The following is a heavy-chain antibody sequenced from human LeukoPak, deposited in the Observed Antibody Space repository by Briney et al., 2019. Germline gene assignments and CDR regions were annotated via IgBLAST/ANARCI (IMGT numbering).Heavy chain of an antibody. J-gene: IGHJ4*02. D-gene: IGHD6-6*01. V-gene: IGHV1-2*06. CDR1: GYTFTDDY. CDR2: INPNSGGT. CDR3: ARVTWDSSSSRYYFDY. Sequence: ASVKVSNKASGYTFTDDYMHWVRQAPGQGLEWMGRINPNSGGTNYAQNLQGRVTMTRDTSISTAYMELSRLRSDDTAVYYCARVTWDSSSSRYYFDYWGQGTLVTVSS.